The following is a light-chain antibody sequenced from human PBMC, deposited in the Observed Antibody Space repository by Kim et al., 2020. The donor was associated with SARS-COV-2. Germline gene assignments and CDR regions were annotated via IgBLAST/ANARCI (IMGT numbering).Light chain of an antibody. V-gene: IGKV1-39*01. CDR3: LQSYSTPLT. CDR1: RNIKNY. Sequence: DIQMTQSPSSLCASVGDRVTITCRASRNIKNYLSWYHQKPGKAPELLIYAASNLQGGAPSRFSGSGSGTDYTLTINNLQPEDFGTYYCLQSYSTPLTFGGGTKVDIK. J-gene: IGKJ4*01. CDR2: AAS.